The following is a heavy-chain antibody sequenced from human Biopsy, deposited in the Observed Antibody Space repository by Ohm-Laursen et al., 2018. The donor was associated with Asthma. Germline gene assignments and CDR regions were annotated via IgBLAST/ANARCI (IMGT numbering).Heavy chain of an antibody. V-gene: IGHV3-23*01. CDR1: GFTFSSYA. Sequence: SLRLSLAASGFTFSSYAMSWVRQAPGKGLEWVSRISSSGASTYYADSVKGRFTISRDKPKNTLYLQMSSLSADDTAVYYCAKGETYTTDRYAYWGQGSLVTVSS. CDR3: AKGETYTTDRYAY. J-gene: IGHJ4*02. CDR2: ISSSGAST. D-gene: IGHD1-26*01.